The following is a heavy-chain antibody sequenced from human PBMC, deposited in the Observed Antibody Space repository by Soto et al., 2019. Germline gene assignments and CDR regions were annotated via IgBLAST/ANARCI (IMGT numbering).Heavy chain of an antibody. Sequence: QAPLVQSGAEVKKPGASVKVSCKASGYTFTGYDINWVRQATGQGLGWMGWMNPNSGNTGYAQNFQGRVTMTRDNSITTAYMELTSLRDDDSAVYYCAGEKGGTTGIDFWGQGTLVTVSS. CDR2: MNPNSGNT. D-gene: IGHD1-7*01. V-gene: IGHV1-8*01. J-gene: IGHJ4*02. CDR3: AGEKGGTTGIDF. CDR1: GYTFTGYD.